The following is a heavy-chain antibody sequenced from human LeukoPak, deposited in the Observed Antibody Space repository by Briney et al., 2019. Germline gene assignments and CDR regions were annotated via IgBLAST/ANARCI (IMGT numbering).Heavy chain of an antibody. CDR2: IYYSGTT. D-gene: IGHD3-22*01. CDR1: SGSILSYY. V-gene: IGHV4-59*01. Sequence: SETLSLTCTVSSGSILSYYWSWIRQPPGKGLEWIGNIYYSGTTNYNPSLKSRVTISVDTSKNQFSLKLSSVTAADTAVYYCARELYYYDSSGYRSWFDPWGQGTLVTVSS. CDR3: ARELYYYDSSGYRSWFDP. J-gene: IGHJ5*02.